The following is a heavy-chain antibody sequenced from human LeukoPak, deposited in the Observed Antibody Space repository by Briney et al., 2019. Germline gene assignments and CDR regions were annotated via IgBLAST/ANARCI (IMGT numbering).Heavy chain of an antibody. CDR1: GGSFSGFY. CDR3: ARAVGTSRNFFDY. D-gene: IGHD4-23*01. CDR2: IYHSGST. V-gene: IGHV4-34*01. Sequence: SETLSLTCAVYGGSFSGFYWGWIRQPPGKGLECIGSIYHSGSTYYNPSLKSRVTISVDTSKNQFSLNLSSLNAADTAMYYCARAVGTSRNFFDYWGQGTLVTVSS. J-gene: IGHJ4*02.